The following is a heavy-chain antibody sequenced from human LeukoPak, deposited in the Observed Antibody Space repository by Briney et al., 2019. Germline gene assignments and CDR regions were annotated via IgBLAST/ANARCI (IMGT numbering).Heavy chain of an antibody. CDR2: IYYSGST. Sequence: PSETPSLTCTVSGGSISSYYWSWIRQPPGKGLEWIGYIYYSGSTNYNPSLKSRVTISVDTSKNQFSLKLSSVTAADTAVYYCARVSGGSYNWFDPWGQGTLVTVSS. CDR1: GGSISSYY. V-gene: IGHV4-59*01. J-gene: IGHJ5*02. CDR3: ARVSGGSYNWFDP. D-gene: IGHD1-26*01.